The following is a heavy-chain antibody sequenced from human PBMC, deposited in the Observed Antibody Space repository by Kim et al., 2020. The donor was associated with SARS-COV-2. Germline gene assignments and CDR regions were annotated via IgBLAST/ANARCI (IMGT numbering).Heavy chain of an antibody. V-gene: IGHV3-53*01. CDR3: AGTSIGYSSSWGWY. J-gene: IGHJ4*02. Sequence: GGSLRLSCAASGFTVSSNYMSWVRQAPGKGLEWVSVIYSGGSTYYADSVKGRFTISRDNSKNTLYLQMNSLRAEDTAVYYCAGTSIGYSSSWGWYWGQGTLVTVSS. D-gene: IGHD6-13*01. CDR2: IYSGGST. CDR1: GFTVSSNY.